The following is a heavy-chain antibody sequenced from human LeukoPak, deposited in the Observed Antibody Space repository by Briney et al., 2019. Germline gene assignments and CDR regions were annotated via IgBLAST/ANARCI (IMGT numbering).Heavy chain of an antibody. D-gene: IGHD3-3*01. J-gene: IGHJ4*02. CDR3: ARDGGSRRSGYYGFIDY. CDR1: GGSFSGYY. Sequence: SETLSLTCAVYGGSFSGYYWSWIRQPPGKGLEWIGYIYHSGSTYYNPSLKSRVTISVDRSKNQFSLKLSSVTAADTAVYYCARDGGSRRSGYYGFIDYWGQGTLGTVSS. V-gene: IGHV4-34*01. CDR2: IYHSGST.